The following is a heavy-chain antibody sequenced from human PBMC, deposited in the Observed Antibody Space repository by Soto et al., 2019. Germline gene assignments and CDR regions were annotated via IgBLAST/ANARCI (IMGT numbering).Heavy chain of an antibody. Sequence: PSETLSLTCNVSGASLSGYYWSWIRQPPGKGLEWIGRIYATGSTDYNPSLKSRVTISVDTSKNQFSLKLSSVTAADTAVYYCARIEIAVAGTSAPYFDYWGQGTLVTVSS. CDR1: GASLSGYY. D-gene: IGHD6-19*01. J-gene: IGHJ4*02. V-gene: IGHV4-4*07. CDR3: ARIEIAVAGTSAPYFDY. CDR2: IYATGST.